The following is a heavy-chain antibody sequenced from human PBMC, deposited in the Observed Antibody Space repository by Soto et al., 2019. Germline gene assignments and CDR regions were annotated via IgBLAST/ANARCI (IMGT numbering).Heavy chain of an antibody. Sequence: EVQLVESGGGLVQPGGSLRLSCAASGFTFSTYWMQWVRQVPGEGLVWVSSISENGGITTYADSVKGRFTISRDNAKNTLYLQMNGLRVEDTAIYYCAREYYSSGTHWGQDTLVTVST. CDR1: GFTFSTYW. CDR2: ISENGGIT. J-gene: IGHJ1*01. V-gene: IGHV3-74*01. D-gene: IGHD3-10*01. CDR3: AREYYSSGTH.